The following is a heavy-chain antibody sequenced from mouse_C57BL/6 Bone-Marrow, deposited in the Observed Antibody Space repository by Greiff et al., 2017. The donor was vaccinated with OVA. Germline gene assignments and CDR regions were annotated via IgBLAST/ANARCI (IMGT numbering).Heavy chain of an antibody. Sequence: QVTLKESGPGILQSSQTLSLTCSFSGFSLSTSGMGVSWIRQPSGKGLEWLAHIYWDDDKRYNPSLKSRLTISKDTSRNQVFLKITSVDTADTATYYCARLQLRLKKVYAMDYWGQGTSVTVSS. J-gene: IGHJ4*01. CDR3: ARLQLRLKKVYAMDY. CDR2: IYWDDDK. D-gene: IGHD3-2*02. V-gene: IGHV8-12*01. CDR1: GFSLSTSGMG.